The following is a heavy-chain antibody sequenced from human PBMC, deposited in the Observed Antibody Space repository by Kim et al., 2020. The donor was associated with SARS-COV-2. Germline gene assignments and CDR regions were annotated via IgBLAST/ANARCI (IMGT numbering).Heavy chain of an antibody. CDR2: ISSGGTTI. V-gene: IGHV3-11*01. Sequence: GGSLRLSCAASGFTFSDYYMSWIRQAPGKGLEWVSYISSGGTTIYYTDSVKGRFTISRDNTKRSLYLQMHSLRAEDTAIYYCARDPGWNYLRGWFDSWVQGTLVTVSP. D-gene: IGHD1-7*01. J-gene: IGHJ5*01. CDR1: GFTFSDYY. CDR3: ARDPGWNYLRGWFDS.